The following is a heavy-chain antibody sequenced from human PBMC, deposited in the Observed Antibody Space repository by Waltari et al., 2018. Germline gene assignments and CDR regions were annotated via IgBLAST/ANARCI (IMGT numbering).Heavy chain of an antibody. J-gene: IGHJ6*02. Sequence: QVQLQESGPGLVKPSETLSLTCAVSNFYISDGYYWGWIRQSPGKGLEWIGSIYHSGTTHYNPSLETRVTISVDRSRNQFSLKVTSVSAADTAVYFCARDQRFLESLYPYYYALDACCRGITVTVSS. CDR2: IYHSGTT. V-gene: IGHV4-38-2*02. D-gene: IGHD3-3*01. CDR3: ARDQRFLESLYPYYYALDA. CDR1: NFYISDGYY.